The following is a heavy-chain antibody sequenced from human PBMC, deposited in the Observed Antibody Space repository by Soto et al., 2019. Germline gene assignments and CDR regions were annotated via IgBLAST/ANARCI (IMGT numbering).Heavy chain of an antibody. J-gene: IGHJ5*02. CDR3: ARERWASGCRWFDP. CDR2: INIGNGNT. CDR1: GYTFIIYS. Sequence: GASVKVSCKVSGYTFIIYSMHWVRQAPGQRLEWMGWINIGNGNTKYSQRIQGRVTITIDTSASTGYMELSSLRSEDTAVYYCARERWASGCRWFDPWGEGTLVTVSS. V-gene: IGHV1-3*04. D-gene: IGHD6-19*01.